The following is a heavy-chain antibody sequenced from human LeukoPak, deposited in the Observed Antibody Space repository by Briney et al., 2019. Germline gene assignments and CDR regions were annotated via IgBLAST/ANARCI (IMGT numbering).Heavy chain of an antibody. CDR3: AKDQDGSGWYLADYYMDV. CDR2: ISGDGGST. J-gene: IGHJ6*03. D-gene: IGHD6-19*01. V-gene: IGHV3-43*02. CDR1: GFTFDDYA. Sequence: GGSLRLSCAASGFTFDDYAMHWVRQAPGKGLEWVSLISGDGGSTYYADSVKGRFTISRDNSKNSLYPQMNSLRTEDTALYYCAKDQDGSGWYLADYYMDVWGKGTTVTVSS.